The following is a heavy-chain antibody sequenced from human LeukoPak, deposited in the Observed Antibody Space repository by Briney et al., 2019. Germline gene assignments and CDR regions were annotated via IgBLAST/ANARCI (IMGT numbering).Heavy chain of an antibody. CDR3: ARDGTIAAAGAHFDY. D-gene: IGHD6-13*01. CDR1: GGTLSSYA. CDR2: IIPIFGTA. V-gene: IGHV1-69*13. J-gene: IGHJ4*02. Sequence: SVKVSCKASGGTLSSYAISWVRQAPGQGLEWMGGIIPIFGTANYAQKLQGRVTITADESTSTAYMELSSPRSEDTAVYYCARDGTIAAAGAHFDYWGQGTLVTVSS.